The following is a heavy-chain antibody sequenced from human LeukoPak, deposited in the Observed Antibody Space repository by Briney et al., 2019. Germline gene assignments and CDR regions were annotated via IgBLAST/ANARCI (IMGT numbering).Heavy chain of an antibody. D-gene: IGHD1-26*01. Sequence: GGSLRLSCAASGFTFSSHGIHWVRQAPGKGLEWVAVISYDGSNKYYADSVKGRFTISRVNSKNTLYLQMNSLRPEDTAVYYCAKAFGWELTDSVDYWGQGTLVTVSS. CDR3: AKAFGWELTDSVDY. J-gene: IGHJ4*02. CDR2: ISYDGSNK. V-gene: IGHV3-30*18. CDR1: GFTFSSHG.